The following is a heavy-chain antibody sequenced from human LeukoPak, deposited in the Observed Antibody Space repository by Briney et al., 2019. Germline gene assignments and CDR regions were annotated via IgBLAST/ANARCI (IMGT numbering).Heavy chain of an antibody. Sequence: SETLSLTCTVSGGSISSYYWSWIRQPAGKGLEWIGRIYTSGSTNYNPSLKSRVTMSIDTSNNQFSLKLSSVTAADTAVYYCARRRSGSSWYKDNWFDPWGQGTLVTVSS. CDR3: ARRRSGSSWYKDNWFDP. D-gene: IGHD6-13*01. V-gene: IGHV4-4*07. J-gene: IGHJ5*02. CDR2: IYTSGST. CDR1: GGSISSYY.